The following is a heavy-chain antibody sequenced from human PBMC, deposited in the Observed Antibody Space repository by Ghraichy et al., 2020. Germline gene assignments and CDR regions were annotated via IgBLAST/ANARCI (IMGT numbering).Heavy chain of an antibody. D-gene: IGHD4-17*01. CDR2: INHSGST. V-gene: IGHV4-34*01. CDR3: ASLTVTTLGVWFDP. J-gene: IGHJ5*02. Sequence: ESLNISCAVYGGSFSGYYWSWIRQPPGKGLEWIGEINHSGSTNYNPSLKSRVTISVDTSKNQFSLKLSSVTAADTAVYYCASLTVTTLGVWFDPWGQGTLVTVSS. CDR1: GGSFSGYY.